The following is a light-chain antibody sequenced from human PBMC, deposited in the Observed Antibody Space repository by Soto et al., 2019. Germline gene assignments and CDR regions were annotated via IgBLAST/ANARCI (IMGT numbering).Light chain of an antibody. CDR2: DAS. CDR3: QQFHTYYT. V-gene: IGKV1-5*01. CDR1: QNINTL. Sequence: DIEMTQSPSTLSASVGDRVTITCRASQNINTLLAWYQQKPGRAPKLLIYDASSLEGGVPSRCSGSGFGTEFTLTISSLQPDDFATYYCQQFHTYYTFGQGTNVHIK. J-gene: IGKJ2*01.